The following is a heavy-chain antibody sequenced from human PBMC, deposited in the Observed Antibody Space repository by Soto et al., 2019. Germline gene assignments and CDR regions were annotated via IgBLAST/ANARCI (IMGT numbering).Heavy chain of an antibody. CDR3: ARLSDETRGYHIDDDD. Sequence: QVQLVQSGAEVKKPGASAKVSCKASGYTFTNYYMHWVRQAPGQGLEWMGIINPSGGSTTYAQKVQGRVTRTKYTYTSTVYMELRSPRSEDTAVYYCARLSDETRGYHIDDDDWGQGTLVTVSS. CDR2: INPSGGST. CDR1: GYTFTNYY. J-gene: IGHJ4*02. D-gene: IGHD3-22*01. V-gene: IGHV1-46*01.